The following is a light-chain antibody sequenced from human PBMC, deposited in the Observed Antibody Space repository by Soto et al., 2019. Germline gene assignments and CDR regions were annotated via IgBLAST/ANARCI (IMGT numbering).Light chain of an antibody. V-gene: IGKV3-11*01. CDR2: HTY. CDR3: QERSGWLT. Sequence: EILLTQSPVTLSLSPGERATLSCRASQRINNYLAWYQQKPGQAPRLLIFHTYNRATGIPPRFSGSGSGTDFTLTISSLEPEDFAVYYCQERSGWLTFGEGTKIDVK. CDR1: QRINNY. J-gene: IGKJ4*01.